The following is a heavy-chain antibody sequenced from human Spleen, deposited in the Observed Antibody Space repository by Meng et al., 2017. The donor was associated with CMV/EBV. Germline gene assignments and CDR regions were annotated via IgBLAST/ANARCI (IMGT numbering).Heavy chain of an antibody. Sequence: SETLSLTCTVSGGSISSYYWSWIRQPPGKGLEWIGYIYYSGSTNYNPSLKSRVIISVDTSKNQFSLNLSSVTAADTAVYYCARDRGVYGSGRAYYYGLDVWGQGTTVTVSS. CDR2: IYYSGST. CDR3: ARDRGVYGSGRAYYYGLDV. J-gene: IGHJ6*02. CDR1: GGSISSYY. D-gene: IGHD3-10*01. V-gene: IGHV4-59*01.